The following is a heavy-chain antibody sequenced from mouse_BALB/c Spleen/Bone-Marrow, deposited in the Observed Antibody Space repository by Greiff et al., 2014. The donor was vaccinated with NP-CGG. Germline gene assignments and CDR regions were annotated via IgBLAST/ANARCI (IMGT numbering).Heavy chain of an antibody. D-gene: IGHD1-1*01. CDR1: GFTFSDYY. CDR3: ANYYGSTWFAY. CDR2: ISDGGSYT. J-gene: IGHJ3*01. Sequence: EVKLVESGGGLVKPGGSLKLSCAASGFTFSDYYMYWVRQTPEKRLEWVATISDGGSYTYYPDSVKGRFTISRDNAKNNLYLQMSSLESEDTAMYYCANYYGSTWFAYWGQGTLVTVSA. V-gene: IGHV5-4*02.